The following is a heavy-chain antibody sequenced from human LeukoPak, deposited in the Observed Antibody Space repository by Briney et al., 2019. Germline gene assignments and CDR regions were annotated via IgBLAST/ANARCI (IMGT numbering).Heavy chain of an antibody. CDR2: ISSSSSHR. CDR3: AKDLRAYSSSSGWFDP. V-gene: IGHV3-21*01. D-gene: IGHD6-6*01. CDR1: GFTFSSYT. Sequence: GGSLRLSCAASGFTFSSYTMNWVRQAPGKGLEGVSSISSSSSHRYYADSVKGRFTISRDNSKNTLCLQMNSLRAEDTAVYYCAKDLRAYSSSSGWFDPWGQGTLVTVSS. J-gene: IGHJ5*02.